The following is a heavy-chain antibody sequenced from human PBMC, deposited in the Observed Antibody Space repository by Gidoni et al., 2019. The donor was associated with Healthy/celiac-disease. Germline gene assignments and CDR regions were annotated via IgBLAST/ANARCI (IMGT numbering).Heavy chain of an antibody. Sequence: EVQLVEPGGGLVQPGGSLRLSCAAAGFTFSTYEMNWVRQAPGKGLDWVSYISRSSITIYYADSVKGRFTISRDNAKNSLYLQMNSLRAEDTAVYYCARESTALIAVAGSWSWFDPWGQGTLVTVSS. CDR3: ARESTALIAVAGSWSWFDP. V-gene: IGHV3-48*03. CDR1: GFTFSTYE. J-gene: IGHJ5*02. D-gene: IGHD6-19*01. CDR2: ISRSSITI.